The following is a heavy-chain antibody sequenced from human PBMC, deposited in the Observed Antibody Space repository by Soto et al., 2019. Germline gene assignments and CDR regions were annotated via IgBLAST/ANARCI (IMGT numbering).Heavy chain of an antibody. CDR2: IIPIFGTA. Sequence: QVQLVQSGAEVKKPGSSVTVSCKASGGTFSSYTISWVRQAPGQGLEWMGGIIPIFGTANYAQTFQGGVTITADESTSTAYMELSSLRSEDTAVYYCARGNHRWLQLWYFDLWGRGTLVTVSS. CDR1: GGTFSSYT. CDR3: ARGNHRWLQLWYFDL. J-gene: IGHJ2*01. V-gene: IGHV1-69*12. D-gene: IGHD5-12*01.